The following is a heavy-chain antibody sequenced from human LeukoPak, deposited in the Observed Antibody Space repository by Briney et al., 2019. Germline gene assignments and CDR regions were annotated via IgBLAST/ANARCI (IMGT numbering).Heavy chain of an antibody. CDR1: GGSISVYY. CDR2: IYTTGTT. CDR3: ARDHYDHYGDYVFDY. D-gene: IGHD4-17*01. J-gene: IGHJ4*02. V-gene: IGHV4-4*07. Sequence: SETLSLTCTVSGGSISVYYWSWIRQPAGKGLEWLGRIYTTGTTNYNPSLKSRVTMSVDTSKNQFSLKLKSVTAADTAVYYCARDHYDHYGDYVFDYWGQGTLVTVSS.